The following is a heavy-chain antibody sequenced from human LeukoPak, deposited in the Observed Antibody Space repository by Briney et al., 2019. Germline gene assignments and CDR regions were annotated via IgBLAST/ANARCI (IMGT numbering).Heavy chain of an antibody. V-gene: IGHV3-30*04. Sequence: PGRSLRLSCAASGFTFSSYAMHWVRQPPGKGLEWVAVISYDGSNKYYADSVKGRFTISRDNSKNTLYLQMNSLRAEDTAVYYCAREGSGSQGGSDHYYYYYYMDVWGKGTTVTVSS. CDR3: AREGSGSQGGSDHYYYYYYMDV. CDR2: ISYDGSNK. J-gene: IGHJ6*03. D-gene: IGHD3-10*01. CDR1: GFTFSSYA.